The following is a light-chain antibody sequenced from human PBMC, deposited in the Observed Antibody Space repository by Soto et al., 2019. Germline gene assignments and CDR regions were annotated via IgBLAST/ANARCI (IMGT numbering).Light chain of an antibody. Sequence: QAVVTLPPSASGSPGQSVTISCTGTSSDVGAYNYVSWYQQYPGKAPKLMIYEVSKRPSGVPDRFSGSKSGKTASLTVSGLQPEDDADYHCTSYAGSNIWVFGGGTKLTVL. CDR1: SSDVGAYNY. CDR2: EVS. V-gene: IGLV2-8*01. J-gene: IGLJ3*02. CDR3: TSYAGSNIWV.